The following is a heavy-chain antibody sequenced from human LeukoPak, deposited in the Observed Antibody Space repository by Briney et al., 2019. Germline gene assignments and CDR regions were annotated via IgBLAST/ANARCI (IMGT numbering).Heavy chain of an antibody. Sequence: SETLSLTCAVSGGSISSGGYSWSWIRQPPGKGLEWIGYIYHSGSTYYNPSLKSRVTISVDRSKNQFSLKLSSVTAVDTAVYYCAREASAGTTWFDPWGQGTLVTVSS. D-gene: IGHD1-7*01. CDR3: AREASAGTTWFDP. CDR1: GGSISSGGYS. V-gene: IGHV4-30-2*01. CDR2: IYHSGST. J-gene: IGHJ5*02.